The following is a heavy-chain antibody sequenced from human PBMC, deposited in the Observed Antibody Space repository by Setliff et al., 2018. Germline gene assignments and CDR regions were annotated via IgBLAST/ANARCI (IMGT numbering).Heavy chain of an antibody. V-gene: IGHV1-18*01. J-gene: IGHJ6*02. CDR2: ISAYNGNT. CDR3: ARVGVYYYDSSGYHRSPYYYYYGMDV. D-gene: IGHD3-22*01. Sequence: GPSVKVSCKASGYTFTSYGISWVRQAPGQGLEWMGWISAYNGNTNYAQKLQGRVTMTTDTSTSTAYMELRSLRSDDTAVYYCARVGVYYYDSSGYHRSPYYYYYGMDVWGQGTTVTVSS. CDR1: GYTFTSYG.